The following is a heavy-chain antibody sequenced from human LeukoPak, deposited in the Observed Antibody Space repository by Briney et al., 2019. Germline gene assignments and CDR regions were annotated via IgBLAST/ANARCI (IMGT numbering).Heavy chain of an antibody. CDR2: ISSSSSYI. Sequence: GGSLRLSCAVSGFTFSHYWMNWVRQAPGKGLEWVSSISSSSSYIYYADSVKGRFTISRDNAKNSLYLQMNSLRAEDTAVYYCARDGGYSYGFDYWGQGTLVTVSS. J-gene: IGHJ4*02. V-gene: IGHV3-21*01. D-gene: IGHD5-18*01. CDR1: GFTFSHYW. CDR3: ARDGGYSYGFDY.